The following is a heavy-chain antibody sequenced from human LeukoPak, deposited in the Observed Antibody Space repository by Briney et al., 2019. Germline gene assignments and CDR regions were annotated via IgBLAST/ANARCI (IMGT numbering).Heavy chain of an antibody. V-gene: IGHV3-21*01. J-gene: IGHJ4*02. CDR2: ISSSSRYI. Sequence: GGSLRLSCAASGFTFSGYSMNWVRQAPGKGLEWVSSISSSSRYIYYADSVKGRFTISRDNAKNSLYLQMNGLRAEDTAVYYCARVFYSRGMTTYFLDYWGQGTLVAASS. CDR3: ARVFYSRGMTTYFLDY. D-gene: IGHD4-17*01. CDR1: GFTFSGYS.